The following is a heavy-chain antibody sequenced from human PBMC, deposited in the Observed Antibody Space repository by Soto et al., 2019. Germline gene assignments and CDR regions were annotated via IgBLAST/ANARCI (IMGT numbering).Heavy chain of an antibody. CDR2: IYYTGST. CDR1: GGPISPYY. Sequence: SEILSLTCTVSGGPISPYYWSWIRQPAGKGLERIGRIYYTGSTNYNPPLKSRVSMSLDTARNQITLKVKSVTAADTAVYYCAREGGYFDSSGSGVYHYYGVDVWGRGTTVTVSS. V-gene: IGHV4-4*07. D-gene: IGHD3-22*01. J-gene: IGHJ6*02. CDR3: AREGGYFDSSGSGVYHYYGVDV.